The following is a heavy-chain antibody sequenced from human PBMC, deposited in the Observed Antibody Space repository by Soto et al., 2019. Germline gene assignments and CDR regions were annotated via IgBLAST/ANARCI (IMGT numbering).Heavy chain of an antibody. Sequence: GGSLRLSCAASGFTFSSYGMHWVRQAPGKGLEWVAVISYDGSNKYYADSVKGRFTISRDNSKNTLYLQMNSLRAEDTAVYYCAKGSTSSSWYGDYYYYYGMDVWGQGTTVTVSS. J-gene: IGHJ6*02. CDR2: ISYDGSNK. V-gene: IGHV3-30*18. CDR1: GFTFSSYG. CDR3: AKGSTSSSWYGDYYYYYGMDV. D-gene: IGHD6-13*01.